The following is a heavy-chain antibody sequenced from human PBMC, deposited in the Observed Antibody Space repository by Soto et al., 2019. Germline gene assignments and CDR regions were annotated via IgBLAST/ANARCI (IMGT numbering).Heavy chain of an antibody. CDR3: AITAMTTVTTSAFDI. CDR1: GYTFTSYG. J-gene: IGHJ3*02. D-gene: IGHD4-17*01. Sequence: QVQLVQPGAEVKNPGASGNVSCKASGYTFTSYGISWVRQAPGQGREWMGWISAYNGNTNYAQKLQGRVTMTTDTPTSTAYMELRSLGSDDTAVYYCAITAMTTVTTSAFDIWGQGTLVTVSS. CDR2: ISAYNGNT. V-gene: IGHV1-18*01.